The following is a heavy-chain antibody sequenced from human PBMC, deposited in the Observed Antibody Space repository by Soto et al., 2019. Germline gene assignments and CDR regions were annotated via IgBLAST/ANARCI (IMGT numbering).Heavy chain of an antibody. CDR2: IYYSGST. CDR1: GGSISSYY. V-gene: IGHV4-59*01. CDR3: ARVKGATIFGVVRDYFDY. Sequence: SETLSLTCTVSGGSISSYYWSWIRQPPGKGLEWIGYIYYSGSTNYNPSLKSRVTISVDTSRNQFSLKLSSVTAADTAVYYCARVKGATIFGVVRDYFDYWGQGTLVTVSS. D-gene: IGHD3-3*01. J-gene: IGHJ4*02.